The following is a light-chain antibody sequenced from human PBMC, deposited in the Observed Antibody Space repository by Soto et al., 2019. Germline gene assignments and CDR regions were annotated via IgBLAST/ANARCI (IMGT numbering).Light chain of an antibody. CDR1: SSDVGGYNY. CDR2: EVN. J-gene: IGLJ1*01. Sequence: QSALTXPPSASGSPGQSVAISFTGTSSDVGGYNYVSWYQQHPGKAPKLMIYEVNKRPSGVPDRFSGSKSGNTASLTVSGLQAEDEADYYCSSYAGSSNVFGTGTKVTVL. CDR3: SSYAGSSNV. V-gene: IGLV2-8*01.